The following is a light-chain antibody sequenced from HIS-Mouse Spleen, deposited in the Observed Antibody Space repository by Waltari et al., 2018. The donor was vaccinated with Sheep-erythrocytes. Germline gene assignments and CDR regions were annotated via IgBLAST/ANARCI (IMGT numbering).Light chain of an antibody. Sequence: QSALTQPRSVSGSPGQSVTISCTGTSSDVGGYNYVSWYQQHPGKAPKLMIYGVSKRPSVVPARFSGSKSGNTASLTISGLQAEDEADYYCCSYAGSYNHVFATGTKVTVL. V-gene: IGLV2-11*01. CDR2: GVS. J-gene: IGLJ1*01. CDR1: SSDVGGYNY. CDR3: CSYAGSYNHV.